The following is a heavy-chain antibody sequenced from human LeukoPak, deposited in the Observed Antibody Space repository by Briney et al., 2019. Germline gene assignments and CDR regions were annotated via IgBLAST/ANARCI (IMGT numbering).Heavy chain of an antibody. CDR3: ATDGAGFDT. CDR2: INIGGTNT. J-gene: IGHJ5*02. CDR1: GFTFNDYY. Sequence: GGSLRLSCAASGFTFNDYYMSWIRQAPGKGLEWLSYINIGGTNTHYADSVKGQFTISRDNAKKSLYLEMNNLRAEDTAVYYCATDGAGFDTWGQGVLVTVSS. V-gene: IGHV3-11*01.